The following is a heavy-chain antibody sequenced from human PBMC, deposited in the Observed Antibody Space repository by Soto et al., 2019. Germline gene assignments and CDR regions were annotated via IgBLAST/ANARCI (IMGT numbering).Heavy chain of an antibody. CDR3: AGLNCSGGSCYTASWFDP. Sequence: SVKVSCKASGGTFSSYAISWVRQAPGQGLEWMGGIIPIFGTANYAQKFQGRVTITADESTSTAYMELSSLRSEDTAVYYCAGLNCSGGSCYTASWFDPWGQGTLVTVSS. V-gene: IGHV1-69*13. CDR1: GGTFSSYA. CDR2: IIPIFGTA. J-gene: IGHJ5*02. D-gene: IGHD2-15*01.